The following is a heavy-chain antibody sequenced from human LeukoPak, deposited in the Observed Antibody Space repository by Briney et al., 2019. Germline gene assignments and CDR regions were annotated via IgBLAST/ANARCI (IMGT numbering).Heavy chain of an antibody. J-gene: IGHJ6*03. Sequence: SETLSLTCTVSGYSISSGYYWGWIRQPPGKGLEWIGSIYHSGSTYYNPSLKSRVTISVDTSKNQFSLKLSSVTAADTAVYYCARGMKQQLIRYYYCYMDVWGKGTTVTISS. D-gene: IGHD6-13*01. V-gene: IGHV4-38-2*02. CDR3: ARGMKQQLIRYYYCYMDV. CDR1: GYSISSGYY. CDR2: IYHSGST.